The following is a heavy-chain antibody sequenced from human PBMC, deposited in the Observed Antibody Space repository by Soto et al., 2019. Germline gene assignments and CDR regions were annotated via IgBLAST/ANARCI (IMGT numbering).Heavy chain of an antibody. J-gene: IGHJ5*02. Sequence: GGSLRLSCAASGFTFRSFTMNWVRQAPGKGLEWVSTISSNSAYIYYTDALRGRFTISRDNAKNSLHLQMNSLRAEDTAVYYCTRDASRDSSARGWFDPWGPGTLVTVFS. CDR3: TRDASRDSSARGWFDP. CDR2: ISSNSAYI. D-gene: IGHD6-13*01. CDR1: GFTFRSFT. V-gene: IGHV3-21*01.